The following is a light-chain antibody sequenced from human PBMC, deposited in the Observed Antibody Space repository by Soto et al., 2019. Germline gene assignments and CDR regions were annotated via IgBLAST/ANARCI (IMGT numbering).Light chain of an antibody. CDR3: QQRSNWPIT. Sequence: EIVLTQSPGTLSLSPGERATLSCRASQTLSNSFIAWYQQKPGQAPRLLIYDTSSRATGVPDRYSASGSGTDFTLTISSLEPEDFALYYCQQRSNWPITFGQGTRLEIK. V-gene: IGKV3D-20*02. J-gene: IGKJ5*01. CDR2: DTS. CDR1: QTLSNSF.